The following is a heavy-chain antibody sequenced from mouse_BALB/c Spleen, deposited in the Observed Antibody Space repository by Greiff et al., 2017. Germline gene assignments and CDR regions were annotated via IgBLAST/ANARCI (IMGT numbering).Heavy chain of an antibody. Sequence: EVMLVESGGGLVQPGGSRKLSCAASGFTFSDYGMAWVRQAPGKGPEWVAFISNLAYSIYYADTVTGRFTISRENAKNTLYLEMSSLRSEDTAMYYCARVPTTGYIDVGGAGTTVTVSS. D-gene: IGHD1-1*01. CDR2: ISNLAYSI. CDR3: ARVPTTGYIDV. CDR1: GFTFSDYG. J-gene: IGHJ1*01. V-gene: IGHV5-15*02.